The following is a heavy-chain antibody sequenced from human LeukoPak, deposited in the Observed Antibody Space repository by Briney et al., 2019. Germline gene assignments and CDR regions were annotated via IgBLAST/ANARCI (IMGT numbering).Heavy chain of an antibody. CDR2: INHSGST. V-gene: IGHV4-34*01. CDR1: GGSFSGYY. J-gene: IGHJ6*03. Sequence: SETLSLTCAVYGGSFSGYYWSWIRQPPGKGLEWIGEINHSGSTNYNPSLKSRVTISVDTSKYQFSLKLSSVTAADTAVYYCARVYGVPFYYYYYYYMDVWGKGTTVTVSS. CDR3: ARVYGVPFYYYYYYYMDV. D-gene: IGHD4-17*01.